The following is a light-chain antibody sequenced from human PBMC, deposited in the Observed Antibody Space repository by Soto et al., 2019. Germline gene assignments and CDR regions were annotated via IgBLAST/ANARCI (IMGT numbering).Light chain of an antibody. CDR3: LQRSNWPRT. V-gene: IGKV3-11*01. CDR1: QSVSNN. Sequence: EIVLTQSPATLSLSPGERATLSCRASQSVSNNLAWYQQRPGQAPRRLIYDASSRATAIPDRFSGSGSGTGFTLTISSLEPEDFAVYYCLQRSNWPRTFGQGTKLEIK. CDR2: DAS. J-gene: IGKJ2*01.